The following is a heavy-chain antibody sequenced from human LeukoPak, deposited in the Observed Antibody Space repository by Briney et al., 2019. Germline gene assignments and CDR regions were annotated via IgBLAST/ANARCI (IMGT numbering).Heavy chain of an antibody. Sequence: GGSLRLSCSASGFTFSGYAMHWVRQAPGKGLEYVSVISSNGGSTYYADSVKGRFTISRDNSKNTLYLQMNSLRAEDTAVYYCANWVEGARPSLDYWGQGALVTVSS. CDR3: ANWVEGARPSLDY. J-gene: IGHJ4*02. CDR1: GFTFSGYA. CDR2: ISSNGGST. V-gene: IGHV3-64*04. D-gene: IGHD6-6*01.